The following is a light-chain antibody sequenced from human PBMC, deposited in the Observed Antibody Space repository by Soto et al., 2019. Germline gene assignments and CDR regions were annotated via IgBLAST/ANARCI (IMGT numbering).Light chain of an antibody. Sequence: DIQMTQSPSSLSASVGDRFTITCRASQGISTYLNWYQQKPGKAPKLLIYAASSLESGVPSRFSGSGSGTEFTLTISSLQPDDFATYYCQQYNSYSRTFGQGTKVDIK. CDR2: AAS. J-gene: IGKJ1*01. CDR1: QGISTY. CDR3: QQYNSYSRT. V-gene: IGKV1-5*01.